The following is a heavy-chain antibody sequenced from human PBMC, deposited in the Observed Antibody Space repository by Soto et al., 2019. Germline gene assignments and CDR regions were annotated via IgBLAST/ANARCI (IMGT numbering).Heavy chain of an antibody. D-gene: IGHD2-2*01. CDR2: IYHSGST. CDR3: AQDWGTGFYQLES. Sequence: SETLSLTCAVSVYSISTGFNWAWIRQPPGKGLEWIGSIYHSGSTYYNLSLKSRVTISSDASKNQISLKLSSVTAADTALYYCAQDWGTGFYQLESWGQGTLISVS. J-gene: IGHJ4*02. V-gene: IGHV4-38-2*01. CDR1: VYSISTGFN.